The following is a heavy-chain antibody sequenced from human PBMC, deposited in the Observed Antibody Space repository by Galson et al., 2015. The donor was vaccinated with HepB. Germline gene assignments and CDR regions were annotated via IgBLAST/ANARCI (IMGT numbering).Heavy chain of an antibody. Sequence: SVKVSCKASGFTFTSSAMQWVRQARGQRLEWIGWIVVGSGNTNYAQKFQERVTITRDMSTSTAYMELSSLRSEDTAVYYCAADPLTAAGSIGMDVWGQGTTVTVSS. J-gene: IGHJ6*02. V-gene: IGHV1-58*02. CDR3: AADPLTAAGSIGMDV. D-gene: IGHD6-13*01. CDR2: IVVGSGNT. CDR1: GFTFTSSA.